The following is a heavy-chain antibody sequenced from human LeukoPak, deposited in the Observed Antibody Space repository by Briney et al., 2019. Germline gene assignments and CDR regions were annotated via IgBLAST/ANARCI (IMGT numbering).Heavy chain of an antibody. D-gene: IGHD5-12*01. J-gene: IGHJ4*02. CDR1: GYTFTSYY. CDR3: ARDLEETGYSGYEVMSEVNDY. CDR2: INPSGGST. V-gene: IGHV1-46*01. Sequence: RASVKVSCKASGYTFTSYYMHWVRQAPGQGLEWMGLINPSGGSTSYAQKFQGRVTMTRDTSTSTVYMELSSLRSEDTAVYYCARDLEETGYSGYEVMSEVNDYWGQGTLVTVSS.